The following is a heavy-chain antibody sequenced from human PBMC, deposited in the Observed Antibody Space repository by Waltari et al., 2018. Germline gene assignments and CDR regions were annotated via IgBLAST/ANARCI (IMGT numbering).Heavy chain of an antibody. CDR1: GGSISSGSYY. J-gene: IGHJ4*02. CDR2: IYTSGRT. CDR3: ARGGLTGIDY. D-gene: IGHD1-20*01. V-gene: IGHV4-61*09. Sequence: QVQLQESGPGLVKPSQTLSLTCTVSGGSISSGSYYWRWIRQPAGKGLEWIGYIYTSGRTNDNPALKSRVTISVDTSKNQFSLKLSSVTAADTAVYYCARGGLTGIDYWGQGTLVTVSS.